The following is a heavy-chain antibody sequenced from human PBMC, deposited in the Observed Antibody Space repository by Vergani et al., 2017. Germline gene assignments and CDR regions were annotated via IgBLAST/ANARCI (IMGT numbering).Heavy chain of an antibody. V-gene: IGHV3-72*01. D-gene: IGHD2-2*01. CDR1: GFSVSNSG. Sequence: VQLVESGGGVVQPGGSLRLSCVASGFSVSNSGMDWVRQAPGKGLEWVGRTRNKANSYTTEYAASVKGRFTISRDDSKNSLYLQMNSLKIEDTAGYYCARLGYCSSTTCRQAFDIWGQGTMVTVSS. CDR3: ARLGYCSSTTCRQAFDI. CDR2: TRNKANSYTT. J-gene: IGHJ3*02.